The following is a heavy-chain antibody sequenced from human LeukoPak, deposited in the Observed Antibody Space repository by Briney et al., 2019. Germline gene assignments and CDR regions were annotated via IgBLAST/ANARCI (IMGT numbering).Heavy chain of an antibody. CDR2: ISTYNGNT. V-gene: IGHV1-18*01. CDR1: GYTFTTYG. J-gene: IGHJ4*02. CDR3: ARDRMDTGTYFDY. Sequence: ASVKVSFRSSGYTFTTYGITWVRQAPGQGLEWMGWISTYNGNTNYAQKLQGRVTMTTDTSTSTAYMELRSLRSDDTAMYYCARDRMDTGTYFDYWGQGTLVTVPS. D-gene: IGHD5-18*01.